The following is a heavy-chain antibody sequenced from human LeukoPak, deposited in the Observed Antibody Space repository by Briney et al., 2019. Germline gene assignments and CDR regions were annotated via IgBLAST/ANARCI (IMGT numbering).Heavy chain of an antibody. CDR3: ARTPYDDGDYYYYYYMDV. D-gene: IGHD4-17*01. V-gene: IGHV4-59*01. J-gene: IGHJ6*03. CDR2: IYYSGST. Sequence: PSETLSLTCTVSGGSISSYYWSWIRQPPGKGLEWIGYIYYSGSTNYNPSLKSRVTISVDTSKNQFSLKLSSVTAADTAVYYWARTPYDDGDYYYYYYMDVWGKGTTVTVSS. CDR1: GGSISSYY.